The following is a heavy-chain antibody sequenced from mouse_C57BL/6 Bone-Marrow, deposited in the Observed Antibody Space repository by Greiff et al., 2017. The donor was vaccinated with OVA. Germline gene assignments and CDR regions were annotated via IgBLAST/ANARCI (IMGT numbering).Heavy chain of an antibody. CDR3: ARRYSGNYVPFSYFDY. V-gene: IGHV1-82*01. J-gene: IGHJ2*01. CDR2: IYPGDGDT. D-gene: IGHD2-1*01. Sequence: VKLLESGPELVKPGASVKISCKASGYAFSSSWMNWVKQRPGKGLEWIGRIYPGDGDTNYNGKFKGKATLTADKSSSTDYIPLSSLTSDDSAVSFFARRYSGNYVPFSYFDYWGQGPTLTVSS. CDR1: GYAFSSSW.